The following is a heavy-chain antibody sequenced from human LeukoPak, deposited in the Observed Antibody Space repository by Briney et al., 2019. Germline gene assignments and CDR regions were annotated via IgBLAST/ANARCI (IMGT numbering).Heavy chain of an antibody. V-gene: IGHV4-39*07. CDR1: GGSISSTRYY. CDR2: IYYSGST. J-gene: IGHJ6*03. Sequence: SETLSLTCTVSGGSISSTRYYWGWIRQPPGKGLEWIGSIYYSGSTNYNPSLKSRVTISVDTSKNQFSLKLSSVTAADTAVYYCARGYYYDSSGYYLPYYYYYMDVWGKGTTVTISS. CDR3: ARGYYYDSSGYYLPYYYYYMDV. D-gene: IGHD3-22*01.